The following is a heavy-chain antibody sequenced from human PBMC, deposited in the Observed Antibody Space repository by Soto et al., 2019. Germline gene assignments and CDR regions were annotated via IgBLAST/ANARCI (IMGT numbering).Heavy chain of an antibody. V-gene: IGHV3-30*18. Sequence: GGSLRLSCAASGFTFSSYGMHWVRQAPGKGLEWVVVISYDGSNKYYADSVKGRFTISRDNSKNTLYLQMNSLRAEDTAVYYCAKDVDYYDSSGYDYWGQGTLVTVSS. J-gene: IGHJ4*02. CDR1: GFTFSSYG. CDR2: ISYDGSNK. CDR3: AKDVDYYDSSGYDY. D-gene: IGHD3-22*01.